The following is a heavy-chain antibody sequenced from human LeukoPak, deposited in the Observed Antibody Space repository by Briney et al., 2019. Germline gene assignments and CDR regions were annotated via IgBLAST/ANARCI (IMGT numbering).Heavy chain of an antibody. CDR2: IYASGST. D-gene: IGHD3-22*01. CDR1: GGSISTYY. Sequence: SETLSLTCSVSGGSISTYYWSWIRQPAGKGLEWIGRIYASGSTNYNPSLKSRVTMSVDTSKNQFSLKLSSVTAADTAVYYCARDYAEYHYDNSGYWLQLGFDPWGQGTLVTVSS. CDR3: ARDYAEYHYDNSGYWLQLGFDP. V-gene: IGHV4-4*07. J-gene: IGHJ5*02.